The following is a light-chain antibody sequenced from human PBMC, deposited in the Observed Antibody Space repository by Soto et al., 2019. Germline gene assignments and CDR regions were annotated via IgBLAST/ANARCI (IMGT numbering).Light chain of an antibody. V-gene: IGKV3-20*01. Sequence: EIVLTQSPGTLSLSPEERATLSCRASQSVSSTYLAWYQQKPGQAPRLLIYGASSRVTGIPDRFSGSGSGTDFTLTISRLEPEDSAVYYCQHYDSSPPYTFGQGTRLEIK. J-gene: IGKJ5*01. CDR2: GAS. CDR3: QHYDSSPPYT. CDR1: QSVSSTY.